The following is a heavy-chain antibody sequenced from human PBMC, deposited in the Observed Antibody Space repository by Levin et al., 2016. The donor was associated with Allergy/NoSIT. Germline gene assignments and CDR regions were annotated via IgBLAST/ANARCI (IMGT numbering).Heavy chain of an antibody. J-gene: IGHJ4*02. D-gene: IGHD2-2*01. CDR3: AHSDCSSPSCGGYRVEYYFDY. V-gene: IGHV2-5*01. CDR2: IYWNDDE. Sequence: WIRQPPGKALEWLALIYWNDDERYSPSLQSRLTITKDTSKNQVVLKMTNMDPVDTATYYCAHSDCSSPSCGGYRVEYYFDYWGQGTLVTVSS.